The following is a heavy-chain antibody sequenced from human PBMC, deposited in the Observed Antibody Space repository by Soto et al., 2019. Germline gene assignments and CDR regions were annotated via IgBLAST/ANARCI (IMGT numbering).Heavy chain of an antibody. Sequence: SETLSLTCTVSGGSISSYYWSWIRQPPGKGLEWIGYIYYSGSTNYNPSLKSRVTISVDTSKIQFSLKLSSVTAADTAVYYCARRYGASSDYWGQGTLVTVS. CDR2: IYYSGST. J-gene: IGHJ4*02. CDR3: ARRYGASSDY. CDR1: GGSISSYY. V-gene: IGHV4-59*01. D-gene: IGHD4-17*01.